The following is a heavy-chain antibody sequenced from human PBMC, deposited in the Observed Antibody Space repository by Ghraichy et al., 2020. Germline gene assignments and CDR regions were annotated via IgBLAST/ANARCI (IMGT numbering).Heavy chain of an antibody. CDR3: ARDPYCSSTNCYTGSWFDP. D-gene: IGHD2-2*02. V-gene: IGHV3-74*01. J-gene: IGHJ5*02. CDR1: GFTFSSYW. Sequence: GGSLRLSCAASGFTFSSYWMHWVRQAPGNGLVWVSSISTDGSRTSYADSVKGRFTISRDNAKNTLYLQMNSLRAEDTAVYYCARDPYCSSTNCYTGSWFDPWGLGTLVTVSS. CDR2: ISTDGSRT.